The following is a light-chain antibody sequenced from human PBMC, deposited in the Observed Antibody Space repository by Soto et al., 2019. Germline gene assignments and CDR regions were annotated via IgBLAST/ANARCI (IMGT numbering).Light chain of an antibody. Sequence: SALAQPASVSGSPGQSITISCSGTSSDIGSYDHVAWYQQLPGKSPKLIIYAVSDRPSGVSDRFSGSKSGISASLTISGLQTEDEADYYCISYTDRQSYLFGTGTKVTVL. CDR2: AVS. V-gene: IGLV2-14*03. J-gene: IGLJ1*01. CDR1: SSDIGSYDH. CDR3: ISYTDRQSYL.